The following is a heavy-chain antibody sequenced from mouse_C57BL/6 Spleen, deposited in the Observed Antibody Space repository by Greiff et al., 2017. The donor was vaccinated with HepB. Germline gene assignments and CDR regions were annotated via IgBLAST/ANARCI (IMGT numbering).Heavy chain of an antibody. V-gene: IGHV14-2*01. CDR3: ARNYYYGSSYPYFDY. J-gene: IGHJ2*01. CDR2: IDPEDGET. D-gene: IGHD1-1*01. Sequence: EVKLMESGAELVKPGASVKLSCTASGFNIKDYYMHWVKQRTEQGLEWIGRIDPEDGETKYAPKFQGKATITADTSSNTAYLQLSSLTSEDTAVYYCARNYYYGSSYPYFDYWGQGTTLTVSS. CDR1: GFNIKDYY.